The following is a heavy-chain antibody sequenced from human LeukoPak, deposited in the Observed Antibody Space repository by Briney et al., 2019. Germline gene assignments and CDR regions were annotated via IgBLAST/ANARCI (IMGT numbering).Heavy chain of an antibody. CDR1: GGSISSYY. D-gene: IGHD4-17*01. CDR3: ARQVDDYGDYYFDY. V-gene: IGHV4-59*08. Sequence: SETLSLTRTVSGGSISSYYWSWVRQPPGKGLEWIGYIYYSGSTNYNPSLKSRVTISVDTSKNQFSLKLSSVTAADTAVYYCARQVDDYGDYYFDYWGQGTLVTVSS. J-gene: IGHJ4*02. CDR2: IYYSGST.